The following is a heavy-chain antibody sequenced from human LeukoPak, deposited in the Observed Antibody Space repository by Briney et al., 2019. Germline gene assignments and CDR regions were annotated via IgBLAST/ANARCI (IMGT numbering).Heavy chain of an antibody. CDR3: ARLRGEYYYYYMDV. CDR2: ISYDGSNK. CDR1: GYTFSSYA. J-gene: IGHJ6*03. V-gene: IGHV3-30-3*01. D-gene: IGHD2-21*01. Sequence: GGSLRLSCAASGYTFSSYAMHWVRQAPGKGLEWVAVISYDGSNKYYADSVKGRFTISRDNSKNTLYLQMNRLRAEDTAVYYCARLRGEYYYYYMDVWGKGTAVTASS.